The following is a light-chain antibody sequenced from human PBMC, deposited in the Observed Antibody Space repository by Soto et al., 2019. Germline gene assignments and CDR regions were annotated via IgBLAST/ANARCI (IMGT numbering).Light chain of an antibody. CDR1: QSVSSSC. CDR3: QQYVSSHWA. J-gene: IGKJ1*01. CDR2: GAS. Sequence: ENVFTQSPGTLSLTPGESATLSFRVSQSVSSSCLAWYQQKAGQAPRLLIYGASRRVTGIPDRFSGSGSGTDFTLTISRLEPEDFAVYYCQQYVSSHWAFGQGTKVDIK. V-gene: IGKV3-20*01.